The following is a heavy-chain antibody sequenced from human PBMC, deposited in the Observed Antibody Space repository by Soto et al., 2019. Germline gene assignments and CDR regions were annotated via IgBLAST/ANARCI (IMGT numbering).Heavy chain of an antibody. J-gene: IGHJ6*02. CDR2: IYYSGST. Sequence: TLSLTCTVSGGSMSSYYWSWIRQPPGKGLEWIGYIYYSGSTNYNPSLKSRVTISVDTSKNQFSLKLSSVTAADTAVYYCARDSGRMYYDSWSGYDYGMDVWGQGTTVTVSS. CDR1: GGSMSSYY. D-gene: IGHD3-3*01. V-gene: IGHV4-59*01. CDR3: ARDSGRMYYDSWSGYDYGMDV.